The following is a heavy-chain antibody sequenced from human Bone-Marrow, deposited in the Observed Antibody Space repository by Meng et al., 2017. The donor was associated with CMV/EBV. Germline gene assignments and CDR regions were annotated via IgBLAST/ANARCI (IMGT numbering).Heavy chain of an antibody. V-gene: IGHV3-21*01. J-gene: IGHJ6*02. CDR1: GFTFSTYS. CDR3: LRSIVVVPAAIFDYYYGMDV. CDR2: ISSTRNYI. D-gene: IGHD2-2*02. Sequence: GGSLRLSCAAFGFTFSTYSMCWVRQAPGKGLEWVSSISSTRNYIFYADSLKGRFTISRDNVKNSLYLQMNSLRAEDTAVYYCLRSIVVVPAAIFDYYYGMDVWGQGTTVTVSS.